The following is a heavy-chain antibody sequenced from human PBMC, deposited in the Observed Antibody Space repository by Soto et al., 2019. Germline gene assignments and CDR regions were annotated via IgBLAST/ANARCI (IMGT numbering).Heavy chain of an antibody. CDR1: GGSFSGYY. CDR2: IKHSGST. D-gene: IGHD6-13*01. Sequence: PSETLSLTCAVYGGSFSGYYWSWIRQPPGKGLAWIGKIKHSGSTNYSPSLKSRGTITVDTSRNQFSLKLSSVAAADTAVYYCARLGRRSSSWYGGYYYYYGMDVLGKGTTVTVSS. CDR3: ARLGRRSSSWYGGYYYYYGMDV. V-gene: IGHV4-34*01. J-gene: IGHJ6*04.